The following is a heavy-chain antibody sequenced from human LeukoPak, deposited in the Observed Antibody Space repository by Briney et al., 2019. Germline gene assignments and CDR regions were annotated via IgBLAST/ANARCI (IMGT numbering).Heavy chain of an antibody. V-gene: IGHV5-51*01. Sequence: GASLQISCKGSGSTFTTYWIGWVRQVPGKGLEWMGIIYPGDSESRFSPSFQGQVTISVDKSISTAYLQWSSLKASDTAMYYCARLILGSSWTGDYWGQGTLVTVSS. CDR1: GSTFTTYW. CDR3: ARLILGSSWTGDY. D-gene: IGHD6-13*01. J-gene: IGHJ4*02. CDR2: IYPGDSES.